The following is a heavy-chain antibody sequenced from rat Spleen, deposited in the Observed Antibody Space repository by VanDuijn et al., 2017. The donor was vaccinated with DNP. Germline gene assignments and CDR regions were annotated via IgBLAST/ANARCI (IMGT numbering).Heavy chain of an antibody. Sequence: EVQLVESGGGLVQPGRSLKLSCAASGFTFSDYGMAWVRQVPSKCLEWVASITTGGGHTYYRDSVKGRFTISRDNAKNTQYLRMDSLRSEDTATYYCARHRAIAAIWDYWGQGVMVTVSS. D-gene: IGHD1-2*01. CDR2: ITTGGGHT. CDR3: ARHRAIAAIWDY. CDR1: GFTFSDYG. V-gene: IGHV5S13*01. J-gene: IGHJ2*01.